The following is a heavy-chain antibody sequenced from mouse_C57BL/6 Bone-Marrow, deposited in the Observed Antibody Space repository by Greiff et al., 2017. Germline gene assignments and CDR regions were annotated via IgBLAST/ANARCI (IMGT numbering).Heavy chain of an antibody. J-gene: IGHJ1*03. Sequence: DVQLVESGGGLVKPGGSLKLSCAASGFTFSSYAMSWVRQTPEKRLEWVATISDGGSYTYYPDNVKGRFTISRDNAKNNLYLQMSHLKSEDTAMYYCDNFDVWGTGTTITVSS. CDR1: GFTFSSYA. CDR3: DNFDV. V-gene: IGHV5-4*01. CDR2: ISDGGSYT.